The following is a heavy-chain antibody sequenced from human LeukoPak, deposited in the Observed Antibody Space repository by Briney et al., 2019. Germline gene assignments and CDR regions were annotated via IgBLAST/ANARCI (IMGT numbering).Heavy chain of an antibody. V-gene: IGHV4-59*01. D-gene: IGHD6-6*01. CDR2: IYYSGST. CDR1: GGSISSYY. Sequence: SETLSLTCTVSGGSISSYYWSWIRQPPGKGLEWIGYIYYSGSTNYNPSLKSRVTISVDTSKNQFSLKLSSVTAADTAVYYCAKSRPSFGRYFDYWGQGTPVTVSS. CDR3: AKSRPSFGRYFDY. J-gene: IGHJ4*02.